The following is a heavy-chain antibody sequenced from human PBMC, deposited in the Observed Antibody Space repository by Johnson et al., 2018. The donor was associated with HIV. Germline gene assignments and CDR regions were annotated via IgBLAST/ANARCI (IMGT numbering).Heavy chain of an antibody. Sequence: VQPGGSLRLSCAASGFTVSSNYMSWVRQAPGKGLEWVSVIYGGGSTYYTDSVKGRFTISRDNSQNTLYLQMNRLGPADTALFYCARDLGKSEKEEWYSDYYDFGSDFPGQDPRDVVGTFDIWGQATMVTVSS. D-gene: IGHD3-3*01. V-gene: IGHV3-53*04. CDR3: ARDLGKSEKEEWYSDYYDFGSDFPGQDPRDVVGTFDI. J-gene: IGHJ3*02. CDR1: GFTVSSNY. CDR2: IYGGGST.